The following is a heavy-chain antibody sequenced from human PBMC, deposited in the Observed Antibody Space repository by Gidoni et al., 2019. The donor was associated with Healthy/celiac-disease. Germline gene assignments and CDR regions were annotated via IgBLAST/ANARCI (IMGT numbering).Heavy chain of an antibody. CDR2: IYYSGST. D-gene: IGHD6-13*01. CDR1: GGSISSSSYY. V-gene: IGHV4-39*01. J-gene: IGHJ5*02. CDR3: ARHRVGASSSPVGRFDP. Sequence: QLQLQESGPGLVKPSETLSLTCTVSGGSISSSSYYWGWLRQPPGKGLEWIGSIYYSGSTYYNPSLKSRVTISVDTSKNQFSLKLSSVTAADTAVYYCARHRVGASSSPVGRFDPWGQGTLVTVSS.